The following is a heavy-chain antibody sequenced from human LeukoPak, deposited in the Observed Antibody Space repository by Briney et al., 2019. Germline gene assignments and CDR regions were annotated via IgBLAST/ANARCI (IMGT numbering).Heavy chain of an antibody. V-gene: IGHV4-39*07. CDR1: HDSIDSRFHY. D-gene: IGHD6-13*01. CDR3: ARRGYSSSWYGLRNWFDP. Sequence: SETLSLTCTVSHDSIDSRFHYWSWIRQPPGKGLEWIGEINHSGSTNYNPSLKSRVTISVDTSKNQFSLKLSSVTAADTAVYYCARRGYSSSWYGLRNWFDPWGQGTLVTVSS. CDR2: INHSGST. J-gene: IGHJ5*02.